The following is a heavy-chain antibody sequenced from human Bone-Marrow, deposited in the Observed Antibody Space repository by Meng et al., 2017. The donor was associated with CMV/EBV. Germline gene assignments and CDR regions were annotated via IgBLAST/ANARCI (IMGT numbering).Heavy chain of an antibody. V-gene: IGHV1-69*05. Sequence: SVKVSCKASGGTFSSYAISWVRQAPGQGLEWMGGIIPIFGTANYAQKFQGRVTITTDESTSTAYMELSSLRSEDTAVYYCARRFSGGMHDAFEIWGQGTMVTVSS. CDR2: IIPIFGTA. CDR1: GGTFSSYA. D-gene: IGHD2-15*01. J-gene: IGHJ3*02. CDR3: ARRFSGGMHDAFEI.